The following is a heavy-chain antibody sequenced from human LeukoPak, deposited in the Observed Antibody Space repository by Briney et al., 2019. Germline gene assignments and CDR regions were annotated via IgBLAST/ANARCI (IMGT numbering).Heavy chain of an antibody. V-gene: IGHV1-18*01. CDR3: ARAISVRYSGSYPLDY. D-gene: IGHD1-26*01. CDR1: GYTFTNYG. J-gene: IGHJ4*02. Sequence: ASVKVSCKASGYTFTNYGISWVRQAPGQGLEWMVWISAYNGNINYAQNLQGRVTMTTDTSTSTAYMELRSLRHDDTAVYYCARAISVRYSGSYPLDYWGQGTLVTVSS. CDR2: ISAYNGNI.